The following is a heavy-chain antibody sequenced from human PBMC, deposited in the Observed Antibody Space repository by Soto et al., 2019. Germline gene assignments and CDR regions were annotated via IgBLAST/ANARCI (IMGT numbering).Heavy chain of an antibody. CDR3: ARKSAGYSYGHDY. CDR2: IWYDGSNK. V-gene: IGHV3-33*01. J-gene: IGHJ4*02. Sequence: PGGSLRLSCAASGFTFSSYGMHWVRQAPGKGLEWVAVIWYDGSNKYYADSVKGRFTISRDNSKNTLYLQMSSLRAEDTAVYYCARKSAGYSYGHDYWGQGTLVTVSS. CDR1: GFTFSSYG. D-gene: IGHD5-18*01.